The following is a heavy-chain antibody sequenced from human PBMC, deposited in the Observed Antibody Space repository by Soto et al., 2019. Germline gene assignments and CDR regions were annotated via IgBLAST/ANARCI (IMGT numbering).Heavy chain of an antibody. V-gene: IGHV4-30-4*01. CDR2: IYDSGST. Sequence: PSETLSLTCTVSGGSISSGDYYWSWIRQPPGKGLEWIGYIYDSGSTYYNPSLKSRVTISVDTSKNQFSLKLSSVTAADTAVYYCARPPLLVPSTMDIWFDPWGQGTLVTVSS. D-gene: IGHD2-2*01. CDR3: ARPPLLVPSTMDIWFDP. J-gene: IGHJ5*02. CDR1: GGSISSGDYY.